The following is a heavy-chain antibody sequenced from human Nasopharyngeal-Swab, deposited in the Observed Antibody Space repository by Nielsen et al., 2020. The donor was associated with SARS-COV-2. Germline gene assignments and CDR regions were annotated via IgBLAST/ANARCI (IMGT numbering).Heavy chain of an antibody. CDR3: AKDAYSSLSGLPYYYYYMDV. V-gene: IGHV3-7*01. CDR2: IKQDGSEK. CDR1: GFTFSSYW. D-gene: IGHD6-6*01. J-gene: IGHJ6*03. Sequence: GGSLRLSCAASGFTFSSYWMSWVRQAPGKGLEWVANIKQDGSEKYYADSVKGRFTISRDNSKNTLYLQMNSLRAEDTAVYYCAKDAYSSLSGLPYYYYYMDVWGKGTTVTVSS.